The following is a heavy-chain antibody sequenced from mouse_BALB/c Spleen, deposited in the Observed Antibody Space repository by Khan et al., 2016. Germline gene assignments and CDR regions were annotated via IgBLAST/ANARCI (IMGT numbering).Heavy chain of an antibody. Sequence: EVQLQESGPGLMKPSQSLSLTCTVTGYSITSDYAWNWIRQFPGNKLAWMGYINYSGDTHYNPSLKSRFSITRDTSKNQFFLQLNSVTTGGATTYYCARADYSWFTNWGHGTLVPVSA. J-gene: IGHJ3*01. CDR3: ARADYSWFTN. CDR1: GYSITSDYA. D-gene: IGHD1-1*02. CDR2: INYSGDT. V-gene: IGHV3-2*02.